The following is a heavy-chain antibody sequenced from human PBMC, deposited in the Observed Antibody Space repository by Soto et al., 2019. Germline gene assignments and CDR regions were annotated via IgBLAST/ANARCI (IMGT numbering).Heavy chain of an antibody. D-gene: IGHD6-19*01. CDR1: RFSFSTCG. Sequence: PGGSLRLSCAASRFSFSTCGMHWVRQPPGKGLEWVAVISYDGREKYYADSVKGRFTISRDNSKNTLYLQMDSLRPEDTAVYYCAKEIAVAGDLDYWGHGTLVTVSS. V-gene: IGHV3-30*18. CDR3: AKEIAVAGDLDY. CDR2: ISYDGREK. J-gene: IGHJ4*01.